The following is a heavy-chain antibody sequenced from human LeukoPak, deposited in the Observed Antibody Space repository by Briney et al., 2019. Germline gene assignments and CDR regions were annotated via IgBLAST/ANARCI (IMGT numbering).Heavy chain of an antibody. Sequence: SETLSLTCSVSRGSLGRELWTWIRQSPGKGREWIGYIYDIGTTNYNPSLKSRVSIFVDTSTNQFFLNLTSVTAADTAIYYCSKLYGSGPRGAFDIWGQGTLVAVSS. J-gene: IGHJ3*02. V-gene: IGHV4-59*08. CDR1: RGSLGREL. D-gene: IGHD3-10*01. CDR2: IYDIGTT. CDR3: SKLYGSGPRGAFDI.